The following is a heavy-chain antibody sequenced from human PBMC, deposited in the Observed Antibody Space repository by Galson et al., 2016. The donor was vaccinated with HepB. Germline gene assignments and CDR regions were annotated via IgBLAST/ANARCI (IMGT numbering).Heavy chain of an antibody. Sequence: SLRLSCAASGFTFSSYSINWVRQAPGKGLEWVSFISSSSSYIYYADSVKGRFTISRDNAKNSLYLQMNSLRAEDTAVYYCAITPPSNIAAPWWDYYYGMDVWGQGTTVTVSS. V-gene: IGHV3-21*01. CDR1: GFTFSSYS. CDR3: AITPPSNIAAPWWDYYYGMDV. J-gene: IGHJ6*02. CDR2: ISSSSSYI. D-gene: IGHD6-6*01.